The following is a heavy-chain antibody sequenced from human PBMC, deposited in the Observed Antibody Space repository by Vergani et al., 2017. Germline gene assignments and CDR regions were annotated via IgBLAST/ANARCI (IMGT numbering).Heavy chain of an antibody. D-gene: IGHD2-2*02. CDR2: ICHTEDT. J-gene: IGHJ4*02. Sequence: VQLQESGPGLVKPPGTLSLTCAVSGDSISSNNCWTWVRQPPGKGLEWIGEICHTEDTKYSPSLKSRVPVSVDESRNLFSLRLNSVTAADTAVYYCATIGYRRWGYYFDYWGQGILVTGSS. CDR3: ATIGYRRWGYYFDY. V-gene: IGHV4-4*03. CDR1: GDSISSNNC.